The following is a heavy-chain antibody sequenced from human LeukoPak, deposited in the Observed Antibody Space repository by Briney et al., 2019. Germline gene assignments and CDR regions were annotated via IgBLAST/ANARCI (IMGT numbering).Heavy chain of an antibody. J-gene: IGHJ5*02. V-gene: IGHV3-49*03. CDR1: GFTFGDYA. D-gene: IGHD2-2*01. CDR2: IRSKAYGGTT. CDR3: TRAYTQLGFDP. Sequence: PGRSLRLSCTASGFTFGDYAMSWFRQAPGKGLEWVGFIRSKAYGGTTEYAASVKGRFTTSRDDSKSIAYLQMNSLKTEDTAVYYCTRAYTQLGFDPWGQGTLVTVSS.